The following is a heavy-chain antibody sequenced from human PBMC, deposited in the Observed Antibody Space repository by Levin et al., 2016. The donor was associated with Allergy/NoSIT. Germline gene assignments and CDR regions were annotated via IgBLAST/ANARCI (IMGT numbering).Heavy chain of an antibody. CDR3: AREGEGYYDSSAYFNGAFDI. Sequence: VRQMPGKGLEWMGIIHPGDSDTRYSPSFQGQVTISVDKSISTAYLQWSSLKASDTAMYYCAREGEGYYDSSAYFNGAFDIWGQGTMVTVSS. D-gene: IGHD3-22*01. J-gene: IGHJ3*02. V-gene: IGHV5-51*01. CDR2: IHPGDSDT.